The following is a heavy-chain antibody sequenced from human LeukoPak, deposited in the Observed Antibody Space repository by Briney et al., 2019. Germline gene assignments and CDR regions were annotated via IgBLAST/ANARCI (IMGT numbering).Heavy chain of an antibody. Sequence: SETLSLTCAVYGGSFSGYYWSWIRQPPGKGLEWIGEINHSGSTNYNPSLKSRVTISVDTSKNQFSLKLSSVTAADTAVYYCARARGKVDTAKVIKRPSLHYFDYWGQGTLVTVSS. D-gene: IGHD5-18*01. V-gene: IGHV4-34*01. J-gene: IGHJ4*02. CDR3: ARARGKVDTAKVIKRPSLHYFDY. CDR2: INHSGST. CDR1: GGSFSGYY.